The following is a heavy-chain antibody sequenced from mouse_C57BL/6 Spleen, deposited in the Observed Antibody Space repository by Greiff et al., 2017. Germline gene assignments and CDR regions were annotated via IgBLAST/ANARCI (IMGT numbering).Heavy chain of an antibody. CDR1: GYTFTDYE. V-gene: IGHV1-15*01. J-gene: IGHJ2*01. Sequence: QVQLQQSGAELVRPGASVTLSCKASGYTFTDYEMHWVKQTPVHGLEWIGAIDPETGGTAYNQKFKGKAILTADKSSSTAYMELRSLTSEDSAVYYCTRRDFYYYGSSYYFDYWGQGTTLTVSS. CDR3: TRRDFYYYGSSYYFDY. CDR2: IDPETGGT. D-gene: IGHD1-1*01.